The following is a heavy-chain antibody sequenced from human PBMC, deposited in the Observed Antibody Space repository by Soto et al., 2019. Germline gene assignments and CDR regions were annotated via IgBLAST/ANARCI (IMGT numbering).Heavy chain of an antibody. D-gene: IGHD2-2*01. CDR1: GFTFISYA. CDR2: ITASGVTT. J-gene: IGHJ3*02. CDR3: AKVRPLRDCTRTSCLGAFDI. Sequence: EVQLLESGGGLVQPGGSLRLSCAASGFTFISYAMSWVRQAPGRGLGWTSAITASGVTTYNPDSVKGRFTISRDNSQSTMYLQMNSLRAEDTAVYYCAKVRPLRDCTRTSCLGAFDIWGQGTMVTVSS. V-gene: IGHV3-23*01.